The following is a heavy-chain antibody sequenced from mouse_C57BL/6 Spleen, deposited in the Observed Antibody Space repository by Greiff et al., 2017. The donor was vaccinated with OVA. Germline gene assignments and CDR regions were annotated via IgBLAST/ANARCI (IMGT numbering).Heavy chain of an antibody. J-gene: IGHJ4*01. CDR1: GYSFTGYY. V-gene: IGHV1-42*01. CDR2: INPSTGGT. CDR3: ATNYGSSGYAMDY. D-gene: IGHD1-1*01. Sequence: VHEKQSGPELVKPGASVKISCKASGYSFTGYYMNWVKQSPEKSLEWIGEINPSTGGTTYNQKFKAKATLTVDKSSSTAYMQLKSLTSEDSAVYYCATNYGSSGYAMDYWGQGTSVTVSS.